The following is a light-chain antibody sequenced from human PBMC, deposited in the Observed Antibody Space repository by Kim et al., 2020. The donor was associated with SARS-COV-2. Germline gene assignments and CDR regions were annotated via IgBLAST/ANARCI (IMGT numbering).Light chain of an antibody. Sequence: DIVMTQSPLSLPVTPGEPASISCRSTQSLLHSNGYNYLDWYLQKPGQSPQLLIYLGSNRASGVPDRFSGSGSGTDFTLKISRVEAEDVGVYYCMQATQTPWTFGHGTTVDIK. V-gene: IGKV2-28*01. CDR1: QSLLHSNGYNY. CDR3: MQATQTPWT. CDR2: LGS. J-gene: IGKJ1*01.